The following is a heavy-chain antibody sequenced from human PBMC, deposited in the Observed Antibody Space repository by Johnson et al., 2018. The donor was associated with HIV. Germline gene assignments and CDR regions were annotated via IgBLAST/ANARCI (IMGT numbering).Heavy chain of an antibody. D-gene: IGHD6-19*01. V-gene: IGHV3-33*01. Sequence: QMQLVESVGGVVQPGRSLRLSCAASGFTFSSYDMHWVRQAPGKGLEWVAVILYDGSNKYYADSVKGRFTISIDNPKHSVHLEMNSLRADDTALYYCARDWLTSRAVAGTSAFDIWGQGTMVTVSS. CDR1: GFTFSSYD. CDR3: ARDWLTSRAVAGTSAFDI. J-gene: IGHJ3*02. CDR2: ILYDGSNK.